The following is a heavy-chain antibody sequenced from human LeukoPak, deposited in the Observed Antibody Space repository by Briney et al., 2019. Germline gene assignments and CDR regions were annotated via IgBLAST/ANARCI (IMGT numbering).Heavy chain of an antibody. CDR1: GFTFSSYA. V-gene: IGHV3-23*01. Sequence: GGTLRLSCAASGFTFSSYAMSWVRQAPGKGLEWVSAISGSGGSTYYADSVKGRFTISRDNSKNTLYLQMNSLRAEDTAVYYCAKVGDSSGYYLDYWGQGTLATVSS. CDR2: ISGSGGST. J-gene: IGHJ4*02. D-gene: IGHD3-22*01. CDR3: AKVGDSSGYYLDY.